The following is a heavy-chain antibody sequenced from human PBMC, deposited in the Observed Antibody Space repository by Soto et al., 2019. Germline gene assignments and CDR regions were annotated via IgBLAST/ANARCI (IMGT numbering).Heavy chain of an antibody. CDR1: GFSLSTSGVG. D-gene: IGHD6-13*01. Sequence: QITLKESGPTLVKPTQTLTLTCSFSGFSLSTSGVGVGWIRQPPGKALEWLALIYWDDDKRYSPSLRGRLTITKDTSKNQVVLTMTNMDPVDTATYYCSHSPWTGMKAYFNYWGQGTLVTVSS. CDR2: IYWDDDK. V-gene: IGHV2-5*02. CDR3: SHSPWTGMKAYFNY. J-gene: IGHJ4*02.